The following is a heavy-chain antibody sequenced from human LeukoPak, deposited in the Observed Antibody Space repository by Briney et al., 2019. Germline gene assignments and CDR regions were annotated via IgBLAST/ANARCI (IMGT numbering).Heavy chain of an antibody. CDR2: IYYSGST. D-gene: IGHD1-26*01. J-gene: IGHJ6*02. Sequence: SETLSLTCAVSGYSISSSNWWGWIRQPPGKRLEWIGYIYYSGSTYYNPSLKSRVTMSVDTSKNQFSLKLSSVTAVDTAVYYCARRAHGNGMDVWGQGTTVTVSS. CDR3: ARRAHGNGMDV. CDR1: GYSISSSNW. V-gene: IGHV4-28*01.